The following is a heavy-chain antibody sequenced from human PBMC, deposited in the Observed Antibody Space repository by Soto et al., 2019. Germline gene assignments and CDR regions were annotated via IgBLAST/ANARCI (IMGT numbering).Heavy chain of an antibody. J-gene: IGHJ4*02. Sequence: QVQLVESGGGVVQPGRSLTLSCAASGFTFEKYGMHWVRQAPGKGLEWVAVISYDGSNKYYADSVKGRFTISRDNSKNTVYLQMNSLRAEDTSVYYCAKDQWYSGSFYLYWGQGTVVTVSS. CDR2: ISYDGSNK. V-gene: IGHV3-30*18. CDR1: GFTFEKYG. CDR3: AKDQWYSGSFYLY. D-gene: IGHD1-26*01.